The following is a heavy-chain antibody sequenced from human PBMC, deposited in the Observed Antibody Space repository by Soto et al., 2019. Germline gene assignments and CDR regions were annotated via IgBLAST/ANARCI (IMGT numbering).Heavy chain of an antibody. J-gene: IGHJ3*02. CDR1: GGSISSGGYY. Sequence: QVQLQESGPGLVKPSQTLSLTCTVSGGSISSGGYYWSWIRQHPGKGLEWIGYIYYSGSTYYNPSLKGRVTISVDTFKNQFSLKLSSVTAADTAVYYCARGETYYYDSSGYYQGAFDIWAKGQWSPSLQ. CDR3: ARGETYYYDSSGYYQGAFDI. D-gene: IGHD3-22*01. V-gene: IGHV4-31*03. CDR2: IYYSGST.